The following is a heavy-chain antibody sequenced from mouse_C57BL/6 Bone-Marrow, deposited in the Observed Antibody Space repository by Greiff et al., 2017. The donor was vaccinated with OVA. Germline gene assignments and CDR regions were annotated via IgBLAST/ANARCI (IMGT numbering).Heavy chain of an antibody. J-gene: IGHJ3*01. CDR3: ARDPCLDYDGAAWFAY. Sequence: QVQLQQPGAELVRPGSSVKLSCKASGYTFTSYWMDWVKQRPGQGLEWIGNIYPSDSETHYNQKFKDKATLTVDKSSSTAYMQLSSLTSEDSAVYYGARDPCLDYDGAAWFAYWGQGTLVTGSA. CDR2: IYPSDSET. V-gene: IGHV1-61*01. D-gene: IGHD2-4*01. CDR1: GYTFTSYW.